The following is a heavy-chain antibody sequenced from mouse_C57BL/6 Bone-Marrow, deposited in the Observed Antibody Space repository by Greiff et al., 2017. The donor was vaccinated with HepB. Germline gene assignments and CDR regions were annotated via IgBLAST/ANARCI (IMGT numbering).Heavy chain of an antibody. CDR2: IDPETGGT. CDR1: GYTFTDYE. CDR3: TRFDGYYYFDY. J-gene: IGHJ2*01. D-gene: IGHD2-3*01. Sequence: VQRVESGAELVRPGASVTLSCKASGYTFTDYEMHWVKQTPVHGLEWIGAIDPETGGTAYNQKFKGKAILTADKSSSTAYMELRSLTSEDSAVYYCTRFDGYYYFDYWGQGTTLTVSS. V-gene: IGHV1-15*01.